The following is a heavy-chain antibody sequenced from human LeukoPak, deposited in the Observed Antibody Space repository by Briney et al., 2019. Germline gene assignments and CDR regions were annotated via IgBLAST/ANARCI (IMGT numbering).Heavy chain of an antibody. CDR2: ISSSSSYI. CDR1: GFTFSSYS. D-gene: IGHD2-2*01. V-gene: IGHV3-21*01. Sequence: GGSLRLSCAASGFTFSSYSMNWVRQAPGKGLEWVSSISSSSSYIYYADSVKGRFTISRDNAKNSLYLQMNSLRAEDTAVYYCARDGLGVVPAAPDYWGQGTLVTVSS. J-gene: IGHJ4*02. CDR3: ARDGLGVVPAAPDY.